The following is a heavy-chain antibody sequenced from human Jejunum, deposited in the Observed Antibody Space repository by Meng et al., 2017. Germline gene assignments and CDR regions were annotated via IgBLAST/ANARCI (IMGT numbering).Heavy chain of an antibody. CDR3: ARDYDVYDNFQPLDD. D-gene: IGHD3-22*01. CDR2: INPDSGDT. V-gene: IGHV1-2*06. CDR1: GYTFIDSQ. J-gene: IGHJ4*02. Sequence: QVQLVQPGTEGREPGASVKVSCKASGYTFIDSQIHWVRQAPGQGLEWMGRINPDSGDTNYAQKFQGRVTMTRDTSINTAYMELDRLRSDDTAMYYCARDYDVYDNFQPLDDWGQGTLVTVSS.